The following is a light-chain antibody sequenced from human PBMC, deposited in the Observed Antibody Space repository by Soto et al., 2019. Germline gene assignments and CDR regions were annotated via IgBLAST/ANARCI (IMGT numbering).Light chain of an antibody. Sequence: QSALTQPASVSGSPGQSITISCTGTSSDVGGYNFVSWYQHHPGKALKLIIYDVSNRPSGVSILFSGSKSDNTASLTISGLQPEDEADYHCSSYTTSNTRQIVFGTGTKVTVL. J-gene: IGLJ1*01. CDR2: DVS. V-gene: IGLV2-14*03. CDR1: SSDVGGYNF. CDR3: SSYTTSNTRQIV.